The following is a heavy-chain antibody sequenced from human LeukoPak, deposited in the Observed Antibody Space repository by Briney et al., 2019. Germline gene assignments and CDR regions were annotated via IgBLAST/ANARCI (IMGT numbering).Heavy chain of an antibody. CDR1: GYTFTGYY. D-gene: IGHD2-8*01. CDR3: ARVFSVWYLDY. Sequence: ASVKVSCKASGYTFTGYYMHWVRQAPGQGLECMGRINPNSGGTNYAQKFQGRVTMTRDTSISTAYMELSRLRSDDTAVYYCARVFSVWYLDYWVQGTLVTVSS. CDR2: INPNSGGT. V-gene: IGHV1-2*06. J-gene: IGHJ4*02.